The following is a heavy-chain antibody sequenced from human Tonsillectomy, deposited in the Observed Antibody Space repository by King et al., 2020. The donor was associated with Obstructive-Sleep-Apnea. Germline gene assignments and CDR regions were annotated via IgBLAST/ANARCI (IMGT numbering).Heavy chain of an antibody. V-gene: IGHV3-11*01. CDR2: ISSSGSTM. Sequence: VQLVESGGGLVKPGGSLRLSCAASGFTFSDYYMSWIRQAPGKGLEWVSYISSSGSTMYYADSVKGRFTISRDNAKKSLYLQMNSLRAEDTAVYYCARGAGFCSCGHCYHFTDDSFDIWGRGTMVTVSS. CDR1: GFTFSDYY. J-gene: IGHJ3*02. D-gene: IGHD2-15*01. CDR3: ARGAGFCSCGHCYHFTDDSFDI.